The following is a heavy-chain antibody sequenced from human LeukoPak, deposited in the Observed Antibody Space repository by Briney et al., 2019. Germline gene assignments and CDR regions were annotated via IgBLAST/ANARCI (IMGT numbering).Heavy chain of an antibody. CDR2: IYYSGRT. Sequence: SETLSLTCSVSGDSVSRSDSYWDWIRQPPGKGLEWIGTIYYSGRTYYSPSLKSRVTMSIDPSNNQFSLNLRSVTAADTALYYCARRRYYDGSGYLEWGQGTLLSVSS. CDR1: GDSVSRSDSY. J-gene: IGHJ1*01. V-gene: IGHV4-39*01. D-gene: IGHD3-22*01. CDR3: ARRRYYDGSGYLE.